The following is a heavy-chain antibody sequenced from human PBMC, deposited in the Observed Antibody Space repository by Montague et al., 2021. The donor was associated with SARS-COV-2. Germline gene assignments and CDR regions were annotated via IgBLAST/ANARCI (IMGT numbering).Heavy chain of an antibody. D-gene: IGHD3-22*01. Sequence: SETLSLTCAVSGASISSTNWWTWVRQPPGKGLEWIGEMYHTGTTXYNPYLMSRVTISLDESKNQFSLKMTSVTAADTAVYYCASRSIVVAYYFDNWGQGTLVPVSS. V-gene: IGHV4-4*02. CDR2: MYHTGTT. J-gene: IGHJ4*02. CDR3: ASRSIVVAYYFDN. CDR1: GASISSTNW.